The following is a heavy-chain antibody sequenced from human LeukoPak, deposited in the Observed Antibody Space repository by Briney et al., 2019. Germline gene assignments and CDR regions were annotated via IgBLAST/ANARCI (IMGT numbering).Heavy chain of an antibody. CDR3: ASSPGYSSGWYEGYYFDY. CDR1: GGSISSSSYY. D-gene: IGHD6-19*01. V-gene: IGHV4-39*01. Sequence: SETLSLTCTVSGGSISSSSYYWGWIRQPPGKGLEWIGSIYYSGSTYYNPSLESRVTISVDTSKNQFSLKLSSVTAADTAVYYCASSPGYSSGWYEGYYFDYWGQGTLVTVSS. J-gene: IGHJ4*02. CDR2: IYYSGST.